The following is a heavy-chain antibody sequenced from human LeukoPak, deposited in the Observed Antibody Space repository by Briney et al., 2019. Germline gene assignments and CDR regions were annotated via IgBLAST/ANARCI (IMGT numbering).Heavy chain of an antibody. CDR2: MNPNSGNT. V-gene: IGHV1-8*01. J-gene: IGHJ4*02. Sequence: ASVKVSCKASGHTFTSYDINWVRQAPGQGLEWMGWMNPNSGNTGYAQKFQGTVTMTSNTSISTAYMELSSLRSEDTAVYYCARSPSRERKWIQLWSPNFDYWGQGTLVTVSS. CDR3: ARSPSRERKWIQLWSPNFDY. CDR1: GHTFTSYD. D-gene: IGHD5-18*01.